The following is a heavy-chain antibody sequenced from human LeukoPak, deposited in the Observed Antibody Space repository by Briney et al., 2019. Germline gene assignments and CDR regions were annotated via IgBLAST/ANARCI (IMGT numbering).Heavy chain of an antibody. CDR3: ASGRQLGY. CDR1: GFTLSNYW. J-gene: IGHJ4*02. V-gene: IGHV3-7*01. D-gene: IGHD6-13*01. Sequence: SGGSLSPSCAASGFTLSNYWMSWVRQAPGKGLEWVANIKEDGSEKYYVDSVKGRFTISRDNARNSLYLRMNSLRAEDTAVYYCASGRQLGYWGQGTLVTVSS. CDR2: IKEDGSEK.